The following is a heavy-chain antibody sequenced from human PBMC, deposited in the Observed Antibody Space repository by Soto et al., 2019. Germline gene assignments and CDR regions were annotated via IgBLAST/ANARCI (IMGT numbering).Heavy chain of an antibody. CDR3: ATGSTGSEVLYYYDSSGYDNYYFDY. CDR2: IIPIFGTA. J-gene: IGHJ4*02. D-gene: IGHD3-22*01. CDR1: GGTFSSYA. V-gene: IGHV1-69*13. Sequence: SVKVSCKASGGTFSSYAISWVRQAPGQGLEWMGGIIPIFGTANYAQKFQGRVTITADESTSTAYMELSSLRSEDTAVYYCATGSTGSEVLYYYDSSGYDNYYFDYWGQGTLVTVS.